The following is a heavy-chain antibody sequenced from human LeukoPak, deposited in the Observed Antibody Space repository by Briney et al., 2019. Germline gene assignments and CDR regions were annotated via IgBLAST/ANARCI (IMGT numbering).Heavy chain of an antibody. CDR2: ISIGGRTQ. V-gene: IGHV3-48*03. J-gene: IGHJ6*03. CDR3: ARGTTPSSWYYYYMDV. Sequence: SGGSLRLSCAASGFTFSSYEMNWVRQAPGKGLEWVSYISIGGRTQYYADSVKGRFTISRDNAKNSLYLQMNSLRAEDTAVYYCARGTTPSSWYYYYMDVWGKGTTVTISS. CDR1: GFTFSSYE. D-gene: IGHD6-13*01.